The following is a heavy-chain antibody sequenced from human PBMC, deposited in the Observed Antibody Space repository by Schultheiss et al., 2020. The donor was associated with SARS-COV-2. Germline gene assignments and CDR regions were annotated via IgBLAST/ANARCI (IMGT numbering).Heavy chain of an antibody. CDR1: GFTFSSYS. Sequence: GESLKISCAASGFTFSSYSMNWVRQAPGKGLEWVSSISSSGTDIYYADSVKGRFTISRDNAKNSLYLQMNSLRAEDTAVYYCATTTSYYGSVGHSRYFDLWGRGTLVTVSS. V-gene: IGHV3-21*01. D-gene: IGHD3-22*01. CDR2: ISSSGTDI. CDR3: ATTTSYYGSVGHSRYFDL. J-gene: IGHJ2*01.